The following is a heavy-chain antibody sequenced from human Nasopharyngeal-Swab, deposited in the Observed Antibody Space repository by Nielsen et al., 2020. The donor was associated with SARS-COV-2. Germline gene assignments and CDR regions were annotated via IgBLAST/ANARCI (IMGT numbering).Heavy chain of an antibody. CDR3: ARVGGGSYYFDY. V-gene: IGHV3-21*01. CDR1: GFTFSSCS. CDR2: ISSSSSYI. D-gene: IGHD1-26*01. Sequence: GGSLRLSCAASGFTFSSCSMNWVRQAPGKGLEWVSSISSSSSYIYYADSVKGRFTISRDNAKNSLYLQMNSLRAEDTAVYYCARVGGGSYYFDYWGQGTLVTVSS. J-gene: IGHJ4*02.